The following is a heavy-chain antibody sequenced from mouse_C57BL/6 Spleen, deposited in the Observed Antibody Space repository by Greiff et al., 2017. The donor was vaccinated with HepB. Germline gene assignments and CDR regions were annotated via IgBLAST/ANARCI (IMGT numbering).Heavy chain of an antibody. CDR1: GYAFSSYW. D-gene: IGHD2-5*01. CDR2: IYPGDGDT. J-gene: IGHJ4*01. Sequence: QVQLKESGAELVKPGASVKISCKASGYAFSSYWMNWVKQRPGKGLEWIGQIYPGDGDTNYNGKFKGKATLTADKSSSTAYMQLSSLTSEDSAVYFCARWDSNYGGGAMDYWGQGTSVTVSS. CDR3: ARWDSNYGGGAMDY. V-gene: IGHV1-80*01.